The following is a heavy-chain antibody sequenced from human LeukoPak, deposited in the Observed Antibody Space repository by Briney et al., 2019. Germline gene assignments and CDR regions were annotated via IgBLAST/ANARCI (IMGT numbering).Heavy chain of an antibody. CDR1: GYTFIDYY. CDR2: INPKSGAT. Sequence: ASVKVSCKASGYTFIDYYLHWVRQAPGQGLEWVGWINPKSGATNYAQNFQGRFTMTRDTSINTAFMELSRLTSDDTAVYYCARGKLDYWGRGTLVTVSS. CDR3: ARGKLDY. V-gene: IGHV1-2*02. J-gene: IGHJ4*02.